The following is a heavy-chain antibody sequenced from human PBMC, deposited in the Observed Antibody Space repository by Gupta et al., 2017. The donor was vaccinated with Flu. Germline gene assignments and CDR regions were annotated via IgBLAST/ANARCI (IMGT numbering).Heavy chain of an antibody. CDR3: ARGGIGGAAAFYYFDY. D-gene: IGHD1-26*01. CDR2: IGTVGDT. J-gene: IGHJ4*02. Sequence: QATGKGLEWVSAIGTVGDTYYPGSVKGLFTSSRENAKNSLYLQMNSLRAGDTAVYYCARGGIGGAAAFYYFDYWGQGTLVTVSS. V-gene: IGHV3-13*01.